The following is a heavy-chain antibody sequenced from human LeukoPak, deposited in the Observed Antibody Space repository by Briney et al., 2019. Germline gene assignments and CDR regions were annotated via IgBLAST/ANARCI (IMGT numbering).Heavy chain of an antibody. CDR3: ARDTYYDYVWGSYRPWRFDP. J-gene: IGHJ5*02. V-gene: IGHV3-48*04. CDR1: GFTFSSYS. D-gene: IGHD3-16*02. CDR2: ISSSSSTI. Sequence: PGGSLRLSCAASGFTFSSYSMNWVRQAPGKGLEWVSYISSSSSTIYYADSVKGRFTISRDNAKNSLYLQMNSLRAEDTAVYYCARDTYYDYVWGSYRPWRFDPWGQGTLVTVSS.